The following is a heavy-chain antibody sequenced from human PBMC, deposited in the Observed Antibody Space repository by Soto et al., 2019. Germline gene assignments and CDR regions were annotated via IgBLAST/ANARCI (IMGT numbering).Heavy chain of an antibody. CDR2: IYHTGST. CDR3: ATLPPRIVVVVLPIPS. CDR1: GASISSTNW. D-gene: IGHD2-15*01. V-gene: IGHV4-4*02. Sequence: QVQLQESGPRLVKPSGTLSLTCAVSGASISSTNWWTWVRQPPGKGLEWIGEIYHTGSTKYNPSPKSRVTLSLAKSKTPLTLNLSSVTAADTAVYYCATLPPRIVVVVLPIPSWGQGTRVTVSS. J-gene: IGHJ4*02.